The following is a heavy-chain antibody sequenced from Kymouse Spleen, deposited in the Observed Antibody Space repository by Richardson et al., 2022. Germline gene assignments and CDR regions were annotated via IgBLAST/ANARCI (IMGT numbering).Heavy chain of an antibody. Sequence: QVQLVESGGGVVQPGRSLRLSCAASGFTFSSYGMHWVRQAPGKGLEWVAVISYDGSNKYYADSVKGRFTISRDNSKNTLYLQMNSLRAEDTAVYYCAKDRLAVAGTFDYWGQGTLVTVSS. CDR1: GFTFSSYG. D-gene: IGHD6-19*01. CDR2: ISYDGSNK. J-gene: IGHJ4*02. CDR3: AKDRLAVAGTFDY. V-gene: IGHV3-30*18.